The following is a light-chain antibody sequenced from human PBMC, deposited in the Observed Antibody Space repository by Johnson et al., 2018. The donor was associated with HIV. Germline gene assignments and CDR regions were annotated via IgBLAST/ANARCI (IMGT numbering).Light chain of an antibody. V-gene: IGLV1-51*01. CDR1: SSNIGNNY. J-gene: IGLJ1*01. CDR3: GTWDSSLSALYV. CDR2: DNN. Sequence: QSLLTQPPSVSADPGQKVTISCSGSSSNIGNNYVSWYQQLPGTAPKLLIYDNNKRPSGIPDRFSGSKSGTSATLGITGLQTGDEADYYCGTWDSSLSALYVFGTGTKVTVL.